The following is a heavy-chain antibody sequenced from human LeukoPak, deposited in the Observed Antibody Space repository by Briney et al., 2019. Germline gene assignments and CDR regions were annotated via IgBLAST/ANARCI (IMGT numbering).Heavy chain of an antibody. D-gene: IGHD4-11*01. J-gene: IGHJ4*02. CDR3: ARVTTDIDY. CDR2: IYYSGST. CDR1: GGSISSSSYY. V-gene: IGHV4-39*07. Sequence: PSETLSLTCTVSGGSISSSSYYWGWIRQPPGKGLEWIGSIYYSGSTYYNPSLKSRVTISVDKSKNQFSLKLSSVTAADTAVYYCARVTTDIDYWGQGTLVTVSS.